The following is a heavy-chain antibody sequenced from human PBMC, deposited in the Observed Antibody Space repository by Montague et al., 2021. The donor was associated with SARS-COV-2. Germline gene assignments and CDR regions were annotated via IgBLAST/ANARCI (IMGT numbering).Heavy chain of an antibody. CDR3: ARAFRTYYYGSGSSPYGMDV. CDR1: GFTFSSYE. CDR2: ITSSGSTI. D-gene: IGHD3-10*01. J-gene: IGHJ6*02. Sequence: SLRLSCAASGFTFSSYEMNWVRQAPGKGLEWVSYITSSGSTIYYADSVMGRFTISRDNAKRSVYLQMNSLRAEDTAVYYCARAFRTYYYGSGSSPYGMDVWGQGTTVTVSS. V-gene: IGHV3-48*03.